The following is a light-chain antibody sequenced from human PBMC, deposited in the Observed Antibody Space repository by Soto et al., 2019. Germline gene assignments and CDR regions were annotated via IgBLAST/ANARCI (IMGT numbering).Light chain of an antibody. CDR2: GNN. CDR3: AAWDDSLGGSWV. CDR1: NSNIGAGFA. Sequence: QSVLTQPPSVSGAPGQRVTISCTGSNSNIGAGFAVHWYQQLPGTAPKLLIHGNNNRPSGVPDRFSGSKSDTSASLAITGLRAEDEADYYCAAWDDSLGGSWVFGGGPKLTVL. V-gene: IGLV1-40*01. J-gene: IGLJ3*02.